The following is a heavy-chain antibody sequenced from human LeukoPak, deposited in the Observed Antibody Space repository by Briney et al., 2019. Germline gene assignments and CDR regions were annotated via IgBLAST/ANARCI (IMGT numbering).Heavy chain of an antibody. CDR1: GFTFSDYY. J-gene: IGHJ4*02. Sequence: GGPLRLSCAASGFTFSDYYISWIRQAPGKGLEWISYISSSGRTVDQADSVKGRITISRDNAKNSVYLQMNSLRADDTAVYYCARGGGYDSFDYWGQGTQVTVSS. CDR3: ARGGGYDSFDY. V-gene: IGHV3-11*01. D-gene: IGHD5-12*01. CDR2: ISSSGRTV.